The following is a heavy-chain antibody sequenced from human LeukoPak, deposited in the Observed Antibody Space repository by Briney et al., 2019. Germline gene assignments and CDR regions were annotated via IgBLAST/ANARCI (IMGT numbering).Heavy chain of an antibody. Sequence: VASVKVSCKTSGYTFTGYYMHWVRQAPGQGLEWMGIINPSGGSTSYAQKFQGRVTMTRDMSTSTVYMELSSLRSEDTAVYYCARDDSGYDYGGPGVDYWGQGTLVTVSS. CDR2: INPSGGST. J-gene: IGHJ4*02. V-gene: IGHV1-46*01. CDR3: ARDDSGYDYGGPGVDY. CDR1: GYTFTGYY. D-gene: IGHD5-12*01.